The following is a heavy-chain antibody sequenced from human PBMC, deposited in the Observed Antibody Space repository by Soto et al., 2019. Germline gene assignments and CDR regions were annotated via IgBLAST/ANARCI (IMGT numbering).Heavy chain of an antibody. D-gene: IGHD1-26*01. V-gene: IGHV3-48*02. CDR1: GFTFSSYS. CDR3: ARGSYPRYSGSYGRPGDAFDI. CDR2: ISSSSSTI. Sequence: GGSLRLSCAASGFTFSSYSMNWVRQAPGKGMEWVSYISSSSSTIYYADSVKGRFTISRDNAKNSLYLQMNRLRDEDTAVYYCARGSYPRYSGSYGRPGDAFDIWGQGTMVTVSS. J-gene: IGHJ3*02.